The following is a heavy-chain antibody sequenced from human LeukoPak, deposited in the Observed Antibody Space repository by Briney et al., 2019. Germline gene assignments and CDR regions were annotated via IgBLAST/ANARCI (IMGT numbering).Heavy chain of an antibody. V-gene: IGHV4-34*01. CDR1: GGSFSGYY. J-gene: IGHJ6*04. D-gene: IGHD2-2*01. Sequence: SETLSLTCAVYGGSFSGYYWSWIRQPPGKGLEWIGEINHSGSTNYNPSLKSRVTISVDTSKNQFPLKLSSVTAADTAVYYCARGVGYCSSTSYYANYYYGMDVWGKGTTVTVSS. CDR2: INHSGST. CDR3: ARGVGYCSSTSYYANYYYGMDV.